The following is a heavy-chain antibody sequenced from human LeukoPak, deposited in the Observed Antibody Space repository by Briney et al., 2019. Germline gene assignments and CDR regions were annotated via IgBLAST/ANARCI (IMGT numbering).Heavy chain of an antibody. J-gene: IGHJ4*02. Sequence: SETLSPTCTVSGGSISGYFWSWIRQPAGKGLEWIGRIYSSGSNNYNPSLKSRVTMSLDTSKNHLSLNLSSVTAADTAVYYCAREPTSGREPTSGRPLDYWGQGTLVTVSS. CDR1: GGSISGYF. CDR3: AREPTSGREPTSGRPLDY. V-gene: IGHV4-4*07. CDR2: IYSSGSN. D-gene: IGHD5-12*01.